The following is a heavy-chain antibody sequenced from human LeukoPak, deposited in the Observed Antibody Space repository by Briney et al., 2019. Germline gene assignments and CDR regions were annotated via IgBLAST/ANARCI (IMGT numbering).Heavy chain of an antibody. J-gene: IGHJ4*02. V-gene: IGHV3-23*01. CDR2: ISGSGGST. Sequence: GGSLRLSCAASGFTFSSYAMSWVRQAPGKGLEWVSAISGSGGSTYYADSVKGRFTISRDNSKNTLYLQMNSLRAEDTAVYYCAKDLEDIVVVPAATAMGYWGQGTLVTVSS. CDR1: GFTFSSYA. CDR3: AKDLEDIVVVPAATAMGY. D-gene: IGHD2-2*01.